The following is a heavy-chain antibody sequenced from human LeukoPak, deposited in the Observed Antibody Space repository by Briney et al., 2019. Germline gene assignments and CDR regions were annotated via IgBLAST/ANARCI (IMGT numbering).Heavy chain of an antibody. CDR3: ARWPFDY. CDR2: ISSSSSYI. CDR1: GSGFIFSNYG. V-gene: IGHV3-21*01. Sequence: PGGSLRLSCAASGSGFIFSNYGMRWVRQAPEKGLEWVSSISSSSSYIYYADSVKGRFTISRDNAKNSLYLQMNSLRAEDTAVYYCARWPFDYWGQGTLVTVSS. J-gene: IGHJ4*02.